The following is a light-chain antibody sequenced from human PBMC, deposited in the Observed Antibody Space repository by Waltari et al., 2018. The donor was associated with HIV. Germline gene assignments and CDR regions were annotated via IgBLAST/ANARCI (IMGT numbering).Light chain of an antibody. Sequence: QSALTQPPSASGSPGQSVTLSCTGTSSDVGGYNYVSWHQQHQGKAPKLMIYDVIKRPSGVPDRFSGSKSGNTASLTVSGLQPEDEADYYCSSHAGSKVVFGGGTRLTVL. CDR2: DVI. J-gene: IGLJ2*01. CDR3: SSHAGSKVV. CDR1: SSDVGGYNY. V-gene: IGLV2-8*01.